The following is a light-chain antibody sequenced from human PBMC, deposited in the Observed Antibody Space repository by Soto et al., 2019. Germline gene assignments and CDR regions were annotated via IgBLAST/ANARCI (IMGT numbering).Light chain of an antibody. CDR3: AAWDDSLNGGV. CDR1: SSNIGSNT. Sequence: QSVLTQPPSLSGTPGQRVTISCSGSSSNIGSNTVNWYQQLPGTAPKLLIYSNNQRPSGVPDRFSGSKSGTSASLAISGLQSEDEADYYCAAWDDSLNGGVFGGGTQLTVL. CDR2: SNN. V-gene: IGLV1-44*01. J-gene: IGLJ3*02.